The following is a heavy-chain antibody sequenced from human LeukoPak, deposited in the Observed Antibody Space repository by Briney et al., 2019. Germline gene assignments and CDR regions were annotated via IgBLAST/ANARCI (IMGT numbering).Heavy chain of an antibody. J-gene: IGHJ4*02. D-gene: IGHD3-22*01. Sequence: GGSLRLSCAASGFTFSDYYMSWLRQAPGKGLEWVSYISSSGSTIYYADSVKGRFTISRDNSKNTLYLQMNSLRVEDTAVYYCASLPYYYDSSGSYYFDYWGEGTLVTVSS. CDR3: ASLPYYYDSSGSYYFDY. CDR2: ISSSGSTI. V-gene: IGHV3-11*04. CDR1: GFTFSDYY.